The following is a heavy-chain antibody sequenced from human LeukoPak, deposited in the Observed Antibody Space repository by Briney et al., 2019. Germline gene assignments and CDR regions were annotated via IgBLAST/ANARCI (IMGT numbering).Heavy chain of an antibody. CDR2: ISGSGGST. J-gene: IGHJ4*02. Sequence: GGSLRLSCAASGFTFSSYAMSWVRQAPGKGLEWVSAISGSGGSTYYADSVKGRFTISRDNSKNTLYLQMNSLRAEDTAVYYCANIQLWPDRFDYWGQGTLVTASS. V-gene: IGHV3-23*01. CDR3: ANIQLWPDRFDY. D-gene: IGHD5-18*01. CDR1: GFTFSSYA.